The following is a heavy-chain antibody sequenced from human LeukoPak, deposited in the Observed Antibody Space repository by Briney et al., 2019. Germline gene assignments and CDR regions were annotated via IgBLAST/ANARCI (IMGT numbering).Heavy chain of an antibody. CDR1: RYSVSTTYY. CDR3: ARHVLGVMITFGGVIAPDAFDI. CDR2: VYYTGTT. J-gene: IGHJ3*02. V-gene: IGHV4-38-2*01. Sequence: SETLSLTCVVSRYSVSTTYYWGWIRQPPGKGLEWIGNVYYTGTTFYNPSLKSRVTISVDTSKNQFSLSLTSLTAADTAVYYCARHVLGVMITFGGVIAPDAFDIWGQGTMVTVSS. D-gene: IGHD3-16*02.